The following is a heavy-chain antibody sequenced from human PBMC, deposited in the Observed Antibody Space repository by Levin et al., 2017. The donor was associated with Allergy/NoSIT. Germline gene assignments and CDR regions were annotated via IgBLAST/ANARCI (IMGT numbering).Heavy chain of an antibody. J-gene: IGHJ3*02. V-gene: IGHV4-34*01. CDR1: GASFSGFY. CDR3: ARAPLWWRNDSFHI. Sequence: SETLSLTCVVHGASFSGFYWSWIRQPPGKGLEWIGEINHSGTTNYNPSLKSRVTISVDTSKNQFSLKLRSVTAADTALYYCARAPLWWRNDSFHIWGQGTMVTVS. CDR2: INHSGTT. D-gene: IGHD4/OR15-4a*01.